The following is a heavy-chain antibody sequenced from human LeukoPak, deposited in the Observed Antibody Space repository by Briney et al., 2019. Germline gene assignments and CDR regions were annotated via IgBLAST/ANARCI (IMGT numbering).Heavy chain of an antibody. CDR1: GFTFSSYA. D-gene: IGHD2-2*01. CDR3: AKKLGQLLFDGIDY. J-gene: IGHJ4*02. CDR2: ISGSGGST. V-gene: IGHV3-23*01. Sequence: GGSLRLSWAASGFTFSSYAMSWVRQAPGKGLEWVSAISGSGGSTYYADSVKGRFTISRDNSKNTLYLQMNSLRAEDTAVYYCAKKLGQLLFDGIDYWGQGTLVTVSS.